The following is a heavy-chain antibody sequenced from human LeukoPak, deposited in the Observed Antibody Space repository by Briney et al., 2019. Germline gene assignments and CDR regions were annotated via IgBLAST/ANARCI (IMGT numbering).Heavy chain of an antibody. V-gene: IGHV3-20*04. CDR3: ARTSDGNWFDP. J-gene: IGHJ5*02. CDR2: INWNGGNT. CDR1: GFTFNDYG. D-gene: IGHD1-26*01. Sequence: GGSLRLSCAASGFTFNDYGMSWVRQGPGKGLEWVSGINWNGGNTGYADSVKGRFTIFRDNAKNSLYLEMASLRVEDTALYYCARTSDGNWFDPWGQGTLVTVSS.